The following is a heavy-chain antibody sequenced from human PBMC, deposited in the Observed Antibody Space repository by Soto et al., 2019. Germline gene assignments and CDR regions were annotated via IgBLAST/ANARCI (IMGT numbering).Heavy chain of an antibody. J-gene: IGHJ1*01. Sequence: SETLSLTCTVSGGSISSSSYYWGWIRQPPGKGLEWIGSIYYSGSTYYNPSLKSRVTISVDTSKNQFSLKLSSVTAADTAVYYCARQSGEYDYVWGSYRYIDFQHWGQGTLVTVSS. CDR2: IYYSGST. CDR3: ARQSGEYDYVWGSYRYIDFQH. D-gene: IGHD3-16*02. V-gene: IGHV4-39*01. CDR1: GGSISSSSYY.